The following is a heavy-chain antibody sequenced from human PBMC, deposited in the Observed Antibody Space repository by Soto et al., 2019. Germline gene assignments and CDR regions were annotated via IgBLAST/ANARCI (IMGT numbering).Heavy chain of an antibody. D-gene: IGHD3-22*01. J-gene: IGHJ3*02. CDR1: GFSISSSSYY. CDR3: ARRKYYDSSGYYQPGDDAFDI. CDR2: VYYSGST. V-gene: IGHV4-39*01. Sequence: PSETLSLTCTVSGFSISSSSYYWGWIRQPPGKGLEWIANVYYSGSTYYNPSLRSRVTTSVDTSKNQFSLKLSSVTAADTAVYYCARRKYYDSSGYYQPGDDAFDIWGQGTMVTVSS.